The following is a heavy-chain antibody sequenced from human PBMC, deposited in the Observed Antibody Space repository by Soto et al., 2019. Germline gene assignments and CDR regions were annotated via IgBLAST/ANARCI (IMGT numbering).Heavy chain of an antibody. Sequence: EVQLVESGGGLVQPGGSLRLSCAVSGFTFSSYWMSWVRQAPGKGLEWVANIHQDGSEKYYVDSVKGRFTISRDNAKDSLYLQVNSLRAEDTAVYYCARGGYGPVDAFDVWGQGTMVTVSS. J-gene: IGHJ3*01. CDR3: ARGGYGPVDAFDV. CDR2: IHQDGSEK. V-gene: IGHV3-7*01. CDR1: GFTFSSYW. D-gene: IGHD5-12*01.